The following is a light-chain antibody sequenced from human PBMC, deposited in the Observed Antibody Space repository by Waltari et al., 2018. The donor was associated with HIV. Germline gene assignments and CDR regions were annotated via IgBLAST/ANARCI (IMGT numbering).Light chain of an antibody. V-gene: IGLV3-19*01. J-gene: IGLJ3*02. Sequence: SFELTQDPAVSVALGQPVSITCQGASLRRSSATWYRQKPGQAPVFVIYGENNRPSGIPDRFSGSNSGSTASLTITEAQAEDEADYYCSSRDSTGNHWLFGGGTKLTVL. CDR1: SLRRSS. CDR3: SSRDSTGNHWL. CDR2: GEN.